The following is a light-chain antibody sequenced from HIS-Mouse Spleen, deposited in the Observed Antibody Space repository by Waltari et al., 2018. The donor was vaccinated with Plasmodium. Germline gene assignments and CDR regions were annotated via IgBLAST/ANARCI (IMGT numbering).Light chain of an antibody. CDR1: QDISKY. CDR3: QQYDNLPLT. Sequence: DIQMTQSPSSLSASVGDRVTITCQASQDISKYLNWYKQKPGKAPKLLIYDASNFETGVPSRFSGSGSGTDFTFTISSLQPEDIATYYCQQYDNLPLTFGGGTKVEIK. J-gene: IGKJ4*01. CDR2: DAS. V-gene: IGKV1-33*01.